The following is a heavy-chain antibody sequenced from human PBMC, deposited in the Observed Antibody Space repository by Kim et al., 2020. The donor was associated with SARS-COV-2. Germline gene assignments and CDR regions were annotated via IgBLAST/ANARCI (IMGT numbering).Heavy chain of an antibody. CDR3: ARKPAWEIDY. Sequence: YADSVKGRLTISRDTAKNSLFLQMNSLRDVDTAIYYCARKPAWEIDYWGQGTLVTVSS. J-gene: IGHJ4*02. D-gene: IGHD1-26*01. V-gene: IGHV3-48*02.